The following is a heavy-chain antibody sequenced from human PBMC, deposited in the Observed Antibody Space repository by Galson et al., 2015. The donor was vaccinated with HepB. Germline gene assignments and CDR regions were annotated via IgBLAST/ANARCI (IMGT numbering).Heavy chain of an antibody. V-gene: IGHV4-34*01. D-gene: IGHD3-22*01. CDR2: INHSGST. CDR1: GGSFSGYH. J-gene: IGHJ6*03. CDR3: ARGRVTTIVVVNYYYYYMDV. Sequence: ETLSLTCAVYGGSFSGYHWSWIRQPPGKGLEWIGEINHSGSTNYNPSLKSRVTISVDTSKNQFSLKLSSVTAADTAVYYCARGRVTTIVVVNYYYYYMDVWGRGTTVTVPS.